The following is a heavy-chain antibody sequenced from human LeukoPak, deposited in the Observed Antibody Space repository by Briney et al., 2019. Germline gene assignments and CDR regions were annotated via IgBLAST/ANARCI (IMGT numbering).Heavy chain of an antibody. Sequence: GGSLRLSCAASGFTFSDYYMSWIRQAPGKGLEWVSCISSSGSTIYYADSVKGRFTISRDNAKNSLYLQMNNLRAEDTAVYFCARPVNRLFLFWGPGTLVTVSS. CDR3: ARPVNRLFLF. J-gene: IGHJ4*02. D-gene: IGHD2-21*01. V-gene: IGHV3-11*04. CDR1: GFTFSDYY. CDR2: ISSSGSTI.